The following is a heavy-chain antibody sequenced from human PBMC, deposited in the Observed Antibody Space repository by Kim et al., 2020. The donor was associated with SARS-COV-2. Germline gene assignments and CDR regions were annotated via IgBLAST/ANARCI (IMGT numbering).Heavy chain of an antibody. J-gene: IGHJ4*02. CDR3: ARRLSSSWYAFDY. CDR1: GYTFTSYA. CDR2: INAGNGNT. Sequence: ASVKVSCKASGYTFTSYAMHWVRQAPGQRLEWMGWINAGNGNTKYSQKFQGRVTITRDTSASTAYMELSSLRSEDTAVYYCARRLSSSWYAFDYWGQGTLVTVSS. D-gene: IGHD6-13*01. V-gene: IGHV1-3*01.